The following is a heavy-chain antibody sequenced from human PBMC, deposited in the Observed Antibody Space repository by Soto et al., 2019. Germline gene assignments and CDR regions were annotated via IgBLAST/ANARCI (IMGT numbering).Heavy chain of an antibody. CDR3: ARDEVILWFGEHSMGYYYYGMDV. V-gene: IGHV1-3*01. Sequence: ASVKVSCKASGYTFTSYAMHWVRQAPGQRLEWMGWINAGNGNTKYSQKFQGRVTITRDTSASTAYMELSSLRSEDTAVYYCARDEVILWFGEHSMGYYYYGMDVWGQGTTVTVS. J-gene: IGHJ6*02. CDR1: GYTFTSYA. CDR2: INAGNGNT. D-gene: IGHD3-10*01.